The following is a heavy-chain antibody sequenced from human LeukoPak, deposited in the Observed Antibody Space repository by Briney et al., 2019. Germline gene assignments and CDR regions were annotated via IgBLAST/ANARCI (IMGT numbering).Heavy chain of an antibody. CDR3: ASGGYEPDYYHYYGMDV. J-gene: IGHJ6*02. Sequence: SETLSLTCTVSGGSISSSCYYWGWIRQPPGKGLEWIGNIYYSGSTYYNPSLKSRVTISVGTSKNQFSLKVSSVTAADTAVYYCASGGYEPDYYHYYGMDVWGQGTTVTVSS. CDR1: GGSISSSCYY. D-gene: IGHD3-16*01. V-gene: IGHV4-39*01. CDR2: IYYSGST.